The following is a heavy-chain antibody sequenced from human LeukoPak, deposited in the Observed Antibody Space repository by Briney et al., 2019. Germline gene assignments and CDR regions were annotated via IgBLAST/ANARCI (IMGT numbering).Heavy chain of an antibody. J-gene: IGHJ5*02. CDR2: IIPIFGTA. CDR3: ARLSGSYYVGWFDP. CDR1: GGTFSSYA. D-gene: IGHD1-26*01. Sequence: SVKVSCKASGGTFSSYAISWVRQAPGQGLEWMGGIIPIFGTANYAQKFRGRVTITADESTGTAYMELSSLRSEDTAVYYCARLSGSYYVGWFDPWGQGTLVTVSS. V-gene: IGHV1-69*13.